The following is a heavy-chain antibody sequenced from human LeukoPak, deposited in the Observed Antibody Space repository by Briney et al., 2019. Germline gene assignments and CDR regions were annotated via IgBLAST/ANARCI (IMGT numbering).Heavy chain of an antibody. D-gene: IGHD3-10*01. CDR2: ISYDGSNK. V-gene: IGHV3-30*18. CDR1: GFTFSSHG. Sequence: GGSLRLSCAASGFTFSSHGMHWVRQAPGKGLEGVAVISYDGSNKYYADSVKGRFTISRDNSKNTLYLQMNTLRAEDTAVYYCAKDSEVWFGAYYFDYWGQGTLVTVPS. CDR3: AKDSEVWFGAYYFDY. J-gene: IGHJ4*02.